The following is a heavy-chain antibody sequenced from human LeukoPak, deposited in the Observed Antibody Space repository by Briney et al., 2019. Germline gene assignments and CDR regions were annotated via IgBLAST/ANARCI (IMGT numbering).Heavy chain of an antibody. CDR3: RRGTGRLAQEVYYGMDV. D-gene: IGHD1-14*01. CDR1: GFTFSSYG. CDR2: ISYDGSNK. V-gene: IGHV3-30*03. Sequence: GRSLRLSCAASGFTFSSYGMHWVRQAPGKGLEWVAVISYDGSNKYYADSVKGRFTISRDNSKNTLYLQMNSLRAEDTAAYYCRRGTGRLAQEVYYGMDVWGQGTTVTVSS. J-gene: IGHJ6*02.